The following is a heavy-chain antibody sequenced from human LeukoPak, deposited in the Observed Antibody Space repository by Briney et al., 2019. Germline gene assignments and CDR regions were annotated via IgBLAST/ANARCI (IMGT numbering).Heavy chain of an antibody. Sequence: GGSLRLSCAASGFTFSSNYMSWVRQAPGKGLEWVSVIYSGGSTYYSDSLNRPFTISRHNSKNTLYLQMNSLRAEDTAVYYCARDQGYYGSESYYYYGMDVWGKGTTVTVSS. CDR1: GFTFSSNY. CDR2: IYSGGST. D-gene: IGHD3-10*01. V-gene: IGHV3-53*01. J-gene: IGHJ6*04. CDR3: ARDQGYYGSESYYYYGMDV.